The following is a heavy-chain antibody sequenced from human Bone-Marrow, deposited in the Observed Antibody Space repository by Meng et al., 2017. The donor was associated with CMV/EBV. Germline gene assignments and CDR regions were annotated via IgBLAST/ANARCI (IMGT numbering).Heavy chain of an antibody. Sequence: ASVKVSCKASGYTFTSYDINWVRQATGQGLEWMGWMNPNSGNTGYAQKFQGRVTMTRNTSISTAYMELSSLRSEDTAVYYCARVARRFTIFYPYWGQRTLVAASS. CDR3: ARVARRFTIFYPY. D-gene: IGHD3-9*01. V-gene: IGHV1-8*01. CDR2: MNPNSGNT. J-gene: IGHJ4*02. CDR1: GYTFTSYD.